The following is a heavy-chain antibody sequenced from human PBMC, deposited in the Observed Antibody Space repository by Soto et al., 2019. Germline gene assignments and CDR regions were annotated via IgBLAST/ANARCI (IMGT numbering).Heavy chain of an antibody. J-gene: IGHJ6*02. V-gene: IGHV3-33*01. Sequence: GGSLRLSCAASGLTFSTYGFPWVRQAPGKGLEWVAVIRYDGSDQYYVDSVKGRFTISRDNSKNTLYLQMHSLGAEDTAVYYCARDFVDNYVMDVWGQGTTVTVSS. D-gene: IGHD6-6*01. CDR1: GLTFSTYG. CDR2: IRYDGSDQ. CDR3: ARDFVDNYVMDV.